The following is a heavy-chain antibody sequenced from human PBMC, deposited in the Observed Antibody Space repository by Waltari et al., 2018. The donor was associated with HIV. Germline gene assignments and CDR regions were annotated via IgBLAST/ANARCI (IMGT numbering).Heavy chain of an antibody. D-gene: IGHD5-12*01. V-gene: IGHV3-30*04. J-gene: IGHJ4*02. CDR2: MSYDVTEI. Sequence: QVQLVESGGGVVQPGGSLRLSCLAYGLPFSTYAAPWVRRSPGKGLEWVAVMSYDVTEIYYADSVKGRFIISRDNSKKTLYLQMNSVKPEDTGVYHCAKVRQPGRGFSGYGLDYWGQGTLATVSS. CDR1: GLPFSTYA. CDR3: AKVRQPGRGFSGYGLDY.